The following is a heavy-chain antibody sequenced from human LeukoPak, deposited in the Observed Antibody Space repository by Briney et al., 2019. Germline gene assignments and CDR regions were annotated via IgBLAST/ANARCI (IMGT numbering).Heavy chain of an antibody. CDR3: AKGYSGYDWVDY. D-gene: IGHD5-12*01. Sequence: GGSLRLSCAASGFTFSSYAMSWVRQAPGKGLEWVSTISVSGGNTYYADSVKGRSTISRDNSKNTLYLQMNSLRAEDTAVYYCAKGYSGYDWVDYWGQGTLVTVPS. CDR1: GFTFSSYA. J-gene: IGHJ4*02. CDR2: ISVSGGNT. V-gene: IGHV3-23*01.